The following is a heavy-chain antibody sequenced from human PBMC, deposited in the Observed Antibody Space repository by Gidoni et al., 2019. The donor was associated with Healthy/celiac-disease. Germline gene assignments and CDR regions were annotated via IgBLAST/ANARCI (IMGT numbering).Heavy chain of an antibody. CDR3: TSGGIVVVPAATPYYYMDV. CDR1: EFSFGYYA. J-gene: IGHJ6*03. V-gene: IGHV3-49*03. D-gene: IGHD2-2*01. Sequence: EVQLVASGGGSVQPRRSLRLYCPASEFSFGYYAMSWFRQAPRKGLEWVGFIRRKAYGGTKEYAASVKGRFTIARDDSKSIAYLQMNSLKTEDTAVYYCTSGGIVVVPAATPYYYMDVWGKGTMVTVSS. CDR2: IRRKAYGGTK.